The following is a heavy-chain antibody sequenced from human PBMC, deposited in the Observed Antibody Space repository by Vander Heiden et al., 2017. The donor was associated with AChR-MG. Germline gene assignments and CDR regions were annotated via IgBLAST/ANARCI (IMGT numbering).Heavy chain of an antibody. V-gene: IGHV3-9*01. CDR1: GFTFADYA. CDR2: ISWNSGSI. J-gene: IGHJ5*02. D-gene: IGHD1-26*01. Sequence: EVQLVESGGGLVQPGRSLRLSCAASGFTFADYAMHWVRQAPGKGLEWVSGISWNSGSIGYADSVKGRFTISRDNAKNSLYLQMNSLRAEDTALYYCAKDWDSGSYFSLGWFDPWGQGTLVTVSS. CDR3: AKDWDSGSYFSLGWFDP.